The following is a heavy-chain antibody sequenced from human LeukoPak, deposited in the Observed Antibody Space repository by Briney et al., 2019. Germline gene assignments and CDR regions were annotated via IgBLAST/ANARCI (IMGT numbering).Heavy chain of an antibody. J-gene: IGHJ3*02. CDR1: GFIFSDQY. CDR3: VRRHYVAFDI. V-gene: IGHV3-72*01. D-gene: IGHD3-10*02. CDR2: TQNKANSYTL. Sequence: GGSLRLSCAVSGFIFSDQYMDWVRQAPGKGLEWVGRTQNKANSYTLDYAASVRGRFTISRDDSKNSLFPQMNSLKTEDTAVYYCVRRHYVAFDIWGQGTMVTVSS.